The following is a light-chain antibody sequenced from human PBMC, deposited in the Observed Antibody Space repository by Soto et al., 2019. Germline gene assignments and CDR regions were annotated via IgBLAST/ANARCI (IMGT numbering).Light chain of an antibody. CDR3: CSYTSSSINWV. CDR2: EVN. Sequence: QSALTQPASVSGSPGQSITISCTGTSSDVGGYNYVSWYQQYPGKAPKLMIYEVNNRPSGVSNRFSGFKSCNTVSLTISGLQAEDEADYHCCSYTSSSINWVFGGGTKVTVL. J-gene: IGLJ3*02. CDR1: SSDVGGYNY. V-gene: IGLV2-14*03.